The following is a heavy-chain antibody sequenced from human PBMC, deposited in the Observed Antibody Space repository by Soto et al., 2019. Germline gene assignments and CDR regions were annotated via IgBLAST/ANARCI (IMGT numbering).Heavy chain of an antibody. CDR3: ARDHGYYDSSGYFFWYFDD. CDR2: ISAYNGNT. J-gene: IGHJ4*02. CDR1: GYTFTSYG. D-gene: IGHD3-22*01. Sequence: GASVKVSCKASGYTFTSYGISWVRQAPGQGLEWMGWISAYNGNTNYAQKLQGRVTMTTDTSTSTAYMELRSLRSDDTAVYYCARDHGYYDSSGYFFWYFDDWGQGTLVTVSS. V-gene: IGHV1-18*01.